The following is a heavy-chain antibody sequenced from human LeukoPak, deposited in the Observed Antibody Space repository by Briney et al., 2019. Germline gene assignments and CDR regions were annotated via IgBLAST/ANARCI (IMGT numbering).Heavy chain of an antibody. CDR2: ISGSGGST. Sequence: GGSLRLSCAASGFTFSSYAMSWVRQAPGKGLEWVSAISGSGGSTYYADSVKGRFTISRDNSVNTLYLQMNSLRAEDTAVYYCAKSSPMTMVRGANDYWGQGTLVTVSS. V-gene: IGHV3-23*01. CDR3: AKSSPMTMVRGANDY. D-gene: IGHD3-10*01. J-gene: IGHJ4*02. CDR1: GFTFSSYA.